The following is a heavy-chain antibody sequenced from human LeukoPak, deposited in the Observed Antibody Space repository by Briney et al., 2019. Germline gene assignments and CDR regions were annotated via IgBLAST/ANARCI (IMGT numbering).Heavy chain of an antibody. CDR2: ISGSAGST. CDR1: GFTFSSYA. J-gene: IGHJ4*02. Sequence: PGGSLRLSCAASGFTFSSYAMSWVRQAPGKGLEWVSAISGSAGSTYYADSVKGRFTISGDNSKNTLYLQMNSLRAEDTAIYYCAKGRLMNDYFDYWGQGTLLTVSS. V-gene: IGHV3-23*01. CDR3: AKGRLMNDYFDY.